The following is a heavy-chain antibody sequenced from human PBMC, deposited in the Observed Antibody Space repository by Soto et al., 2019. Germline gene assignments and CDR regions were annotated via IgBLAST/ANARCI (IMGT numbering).Heavy chain of an antibody. D-gene: IGHD2-8*01. V-gene: IGHV3-30*18. CDR2: ISYDGSNK. CDR1: GFTFSSYG. Sequence: LRLSCAASGFTFSSYGMHWVRQAPGKGLEWVAVISYDGSNKYYADSVKGRFTISRDNSKNTLYLQMNSLRAEDTAVYYCAKKGYCTNGVCNYYYYGMDVWGQGTTVTVSS. J-gene: IGHJ6*02. CDR3: AKKGYCTNGVCNYYYYGMDV.